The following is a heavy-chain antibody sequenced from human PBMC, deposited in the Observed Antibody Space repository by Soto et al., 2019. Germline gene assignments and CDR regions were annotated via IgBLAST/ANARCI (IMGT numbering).Heavy chain of an antibody. CDR2: INHSGST. J-gene: IGHJ6*03. V-gene: IGHV4-34*01. D-gene: IGHD3-3*01. CDR1: GGSFSGYY. Sequence: PEETLSLTCAVYGGSFSGYYWSWIRQPPGKGMEWIGEINHSGSTNYNPSLKSRVTISVDTSKNQFSLKLCSVTAADTVVYYCAREVGVRSGYYPYYYYYMDVWGKGTTVTVSS. CDR3: AREVGVRSGYYPYYYYYMDV.